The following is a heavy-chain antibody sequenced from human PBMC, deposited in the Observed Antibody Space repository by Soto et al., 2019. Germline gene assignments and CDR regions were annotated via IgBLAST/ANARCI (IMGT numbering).Heavy chain of an antibody. CDR1: GFTFSSYW. Sequence: GGSLRLSCAASGFTFSSYWMSWVRQAPGKGLEWVANIKQDGSEKYYVDSVKGRFTISRDNAKNSLYLQMNSLRAEDTAVYYWAREEGIAARLNWFDPWGQGTLVTVSS. D-gene: IGHD6-6*01. J-gene: IGHJ5*02. CDR3: AREEGIAARLNWFDP. V-gene: IGHV3-7*01. CDR2: IKQDGSEK.